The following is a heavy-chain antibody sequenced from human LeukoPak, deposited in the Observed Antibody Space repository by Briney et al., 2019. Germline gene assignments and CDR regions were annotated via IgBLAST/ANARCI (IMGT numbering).Heavy chain of an antibody. D-gene: IGHD6-19*01. J-gene: IGHJ4*02. CDR3: ARGLSWVVGSGWWFDY. V-gene: IGHV1-8*03. Sequence: ASVKVSCKASGYTFTSYDINWVRQATGQGLEWMGWMNPNSGNTGYAQKFQGRVTITRNTSISTAYMELSSLRSEDTAVYYCARGLSWVVGSGWWFDYWGQGTLVTVS. CDR1: GYTFTSYD. CDR2: MNPNSGNT.